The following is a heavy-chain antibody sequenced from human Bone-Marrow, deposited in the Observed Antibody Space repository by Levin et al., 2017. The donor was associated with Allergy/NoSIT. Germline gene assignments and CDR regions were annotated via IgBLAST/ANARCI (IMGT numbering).Heavy chain of an antibody. V-gene: IGHV3-23*01. D-gene: IGHD2-15*01. J-gene: IGHJ4*02. CDR3: AKDPSPAYCGGGTCHSF. CDR1: GFTISTYA. Sequence: PGGSLRLSCAASGFTISTYATSWVRQAPGKGLEWVSAIGGGGGSTDYADSVKGRFTISRDNSKNTVYLQMNSLRAEDTAVYYCAKDPSPAYCGGGTCHSFWGQGTLVTVSS. CDR2: IGGGGGST.